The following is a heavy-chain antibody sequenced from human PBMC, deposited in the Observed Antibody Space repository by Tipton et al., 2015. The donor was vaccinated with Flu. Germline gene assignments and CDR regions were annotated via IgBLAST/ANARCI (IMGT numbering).Heavy chain of an antibody. V-gene: IGHV4-61*03. D-gene: IGHD5-24*01. J-gene: IGHJ4*02. CDR3: ARAGAHGYTLVQDS. CDR2: VYYSGTA. Sequence: LRLSCGVSGDSIRSSNYYWSWIRQPPGKGLEWIGYVYYSGTAKYNPSLTGRVTISVDTSENNFSLKLTAVTAADTAVYYCARAGAHGYTLVQDSWGQGALVTVSS. CDR1: GDSIRSSNYY.